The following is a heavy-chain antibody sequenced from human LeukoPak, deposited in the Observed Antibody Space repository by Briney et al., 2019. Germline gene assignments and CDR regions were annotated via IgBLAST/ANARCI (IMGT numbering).Heavy chain of an antibody. V-gene: IGHV3-15*01. CDR2: IKSRTDGGTT. D-gene: IGHD4-17*01. CDR3: TTSYGDPAFDY. J-gene: IGHJ4*02. CDR1: GFTFSNAW. Sequence: GGSLRLSRAASGFTFSNAWMSWVRQAPGKGLEWVGRIKSRTDGGTTDYAAPVKGRFTISRDDTKNTLYLQMNSLKTEDTAVYYCTTSYGDPAFDYWGQGTLVTVSS.